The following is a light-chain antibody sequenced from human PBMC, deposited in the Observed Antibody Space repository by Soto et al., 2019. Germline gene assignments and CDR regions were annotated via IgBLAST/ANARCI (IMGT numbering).Light chain of an antibody. Sequence: DIQMTQSPSSVSASVGDTVTITCRASQAVSTWLAWYQQKPGGAPKLLIYAASTLQSGVPSRFSGSGSGTDFTLTIRSLQPEDFAVYYCQQYNDWQWTFGQGTKVDIK. J-gene: IGKJ1*01. CDR3: QQYNDWQWT. V-gene: IGKV1-12*01. CDR2: AAS. CDR1: QAVSTW.